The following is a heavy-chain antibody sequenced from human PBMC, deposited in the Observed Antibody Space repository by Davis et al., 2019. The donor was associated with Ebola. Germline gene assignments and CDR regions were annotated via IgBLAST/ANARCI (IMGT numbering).Heavy chain of an antibody. D-gene: IGHD3-16*02. CDR1: GGSFTGYY. CDR3: ARRIMITFGGVIVRTYYFDY. Sequence: MPSETLSLTCAVYGGSFTGYYWSWIRQPPGKGLEWLGEIHHSGSTNYNPSLKSRVTISEDTSKNQFSLKLSSVTAADTAVYYCARRIMITFGGVIVRTYYFDYWGQGTLVTVSS. V-gene: IGHV4-34*01. CDR2: IHHSGST. J-gene: IGHJ4*02.